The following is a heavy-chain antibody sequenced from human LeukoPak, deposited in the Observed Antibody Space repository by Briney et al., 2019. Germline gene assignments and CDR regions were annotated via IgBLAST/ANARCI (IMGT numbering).Heavy chain of an antibody. D-gene: IGHD1-26*01. CDR1: GGSINGYY. CDR3: ARLTGGSYSFYYYIGV. CDR2: IYYSGST. J-gene: IGHJ6*03. Sequence: SETLSLTCTVSGGSINGYYWSRIRQPPGKGLEWIGYIYYSGSTNYNPSLKSRVTMSVDTSKNQFSLKLTSVTAADTAVYYCARLTGGSYSFYYYIGVWGKGTTVTVSS. V-gene: IGHV4-59*01.